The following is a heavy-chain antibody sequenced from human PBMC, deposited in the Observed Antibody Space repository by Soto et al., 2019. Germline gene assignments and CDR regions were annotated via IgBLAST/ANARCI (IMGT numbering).Heavy chain of an antibody. D-gene: IGHD6-13*01. J-gene: IGHJ6*02. Sequence: PGGSLRLSCAASGFTFSSYAMSWVRQAPGKGLKWVSAISGSGGSTYYADSVKGRFTISRDNSKNTLYLQMNSLRAEDTAVYYCAKDSQGVGQQLVLSNYYGMDVWGQGTTVTVSS. CDR2: ISGSGGST. V-gene: IGHV3-23*01. CDR1: GFTFSSYA. CDR3: AKDSQGVGQQLVLSNYYGMDV.